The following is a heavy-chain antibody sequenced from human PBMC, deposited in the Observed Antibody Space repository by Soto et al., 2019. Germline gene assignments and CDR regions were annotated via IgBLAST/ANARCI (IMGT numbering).Heavy chain of an antibody. V-gene: IGHV3-33*01. CDR2: IWYDGSNK. CDR1: GFTFSSYG. D-gene: IGHD1-26*01. Sequence: QVQLVEAGGGVVQPGRSLRLSCAASGFTFSSYGMHWVRQAPGKGLEWVAVIWYDGSNKYYADSVKGRFTISRDNSKNTLYLQMNSLRAEDTAVYYCARGGGSYSSDYWGPGTLVTVSS. CDR3: ARGGGSYSSDY. J-gene: IGHJ4*02.